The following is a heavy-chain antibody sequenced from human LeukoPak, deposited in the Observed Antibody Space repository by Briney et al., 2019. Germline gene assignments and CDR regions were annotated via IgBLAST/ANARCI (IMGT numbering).Heavy chain of an antibody. Sequence: GGSLRLSCAASGFTFSSYGMHWVRQAPGKGLEWVAVISYDGSNKYYADSVKGRFTISRDNSKNTLYLQMNSLRAEDTAVYYCAKGGGYYYDSSGYLYFDYWGQGTLVTVSS. CDR3: AKGGGYYYDSSGYLYFDY. V-gene: IGHV3-30*18. CDR1: GFTFSSYG. D-gene: IGHD3-22*01. J-gene: IGHJ4*02. CDR2: ISYDGSNK.